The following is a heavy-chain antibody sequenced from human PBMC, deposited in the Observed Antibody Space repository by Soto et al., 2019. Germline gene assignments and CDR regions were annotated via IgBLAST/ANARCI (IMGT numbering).Heavy chain of an antibody. CDR2: IRGAPNRYAT. V-gene: IGHV3-73*01. CDR1: GFTFFRGSA. J-gene: IGHJ6*03. CDR3: TTVLTVGTPTDKVIFDSCYMDV. D-gene: IGHD3-9*01. Sequence: EVQLVESGGDLVQPGGSLKLSCEGSGFTFFRGSAIHWGRQTPGKGLAWVGRIRGAPNRYATAYGPSMKGRFTTSRDESKNTVYLQMNSLESADTAVYFCTTVLTVGTPTDKVIFDSCYMDVWGKGTTVTVAS.